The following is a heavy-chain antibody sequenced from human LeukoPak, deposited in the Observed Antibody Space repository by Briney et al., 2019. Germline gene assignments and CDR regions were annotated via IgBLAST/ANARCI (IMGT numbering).Heavy chain of an antibody. CDR3: ARDLDIVVVAAALRHYGLDV. CDR2: ISAFNANT. CDR1: GYTFTSYG. Sequence: AASVKVPCKASGYTFTSYGISWVRQAPGQGLEWMGWISAFNANTNYAQKFQGRVTMTTDTSTSTVYMDLRNLRSDDTAVYYCARDLDIVVVAAALRHYGLDVWGQGTTVTVSS. D-gene: IGHD2-15*01. V-gene: IGHV1-18*01. J-gene: IGHJ6*02.